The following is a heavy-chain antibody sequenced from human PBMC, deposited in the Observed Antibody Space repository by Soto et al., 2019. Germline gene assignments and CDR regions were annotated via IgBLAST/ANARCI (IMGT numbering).Heavy chain of an antibody. Sequence: EVQLVESGGTVVQPGGSLRLSCAASGFTFNAYSMHWVRQVPGKGLEWVSLINWNGADTFYADSVRGRFTISRDNRKNSLYLEMNTLGTDDTALYYCVKEGGTIFWASWGQGTLVTVSS. CDR3: VKEGGTIFWAS. CDR1: GFTFNAYS. CDR2: INWNGADT. V-gene: IGHV3-43*01. J-gene: IGHJ5*02. D-gene: IGHD1-26*01.